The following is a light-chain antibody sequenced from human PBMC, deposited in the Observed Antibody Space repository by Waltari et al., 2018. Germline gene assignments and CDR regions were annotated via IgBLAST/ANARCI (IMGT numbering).Light chain of an antibody. V-gene: IGKV1-39*01. CDR1: QSISSY. J-gene: IGKJ4*01. CDR2: AAS. Sequence: DIQMTQSPSSLSASVGDRVTITCRASQSISSYLNWYQQKPGKAPKLLIYAASSLQSGVPSRCSGSGSGTDFTLTISSLQPEDFATYYCQQSYSTPGLTFGGGTKVEIK. CDR3: QQSYSTPGLT.